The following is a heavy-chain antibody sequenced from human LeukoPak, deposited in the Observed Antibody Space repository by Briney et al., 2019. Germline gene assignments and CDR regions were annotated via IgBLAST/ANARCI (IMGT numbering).Heavy chain of an antibody. V-gene: IGHV3-66*01. J-gene: IGHJ6*02. Sequence: PGGSLRLSCAASGFTVSSNYMSWVRQAPGKGLEWVSLIYSGGSAYYADSVKGRFTISRDNSKNTLYLQMNSLRAEDTAVYYCASGTIRLYAYPSDYGMDVWGQGTTVTVSS. CDR2: IYSGGSA. CDR1: GFTVSSNY. D-gene: IGHD2/OR15-2a*01. CDR3: ASGTIRLYAYPSDYGMDV.